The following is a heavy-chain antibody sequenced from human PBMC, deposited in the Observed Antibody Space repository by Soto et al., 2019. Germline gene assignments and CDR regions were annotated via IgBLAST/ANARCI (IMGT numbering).Heavy chain of an antibody. D-gene: IGHD1-1*01. V-gene: IGHV1-69*01. Sequence: QVQLVQSGAEVKKPGSSVKVSCKASGGTFSSYAISWVRQAPGQGLEWMGGIIPIFGTANYAQKFQGRVTITADESTSTAYMELSSLRSEDTAVYYCARPYFPYYQLERGLFDYWGQGTLVTVSS. CDR3: ARPYFPYYQLERGLFDY. CDR1: GGTFSSYA. J-gene: IGHJ4*02. CDR2: IIPIFGTA.